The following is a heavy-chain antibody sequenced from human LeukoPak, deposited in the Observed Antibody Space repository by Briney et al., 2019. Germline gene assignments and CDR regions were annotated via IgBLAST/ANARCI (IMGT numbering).Heavy chain of an antibody. V-gene: IGHV4-59*01. J-gene: IGHJ4*02. CDR2: IYYSGST. CDR3: ARAGGYGYIYYFDY. Sequence: SETLSLTCTASGGSISSYYWSWIRQPPGKGLEWIGYIYYSGSTNYNPSLKSRVTISVDTSKNQFSLKLSSVTAADTAVYYCARAGGYGYIYYFDYWGQGTLVTVSS. CDR1: GGSISSYY. D-gene: IGHD5-18*01.